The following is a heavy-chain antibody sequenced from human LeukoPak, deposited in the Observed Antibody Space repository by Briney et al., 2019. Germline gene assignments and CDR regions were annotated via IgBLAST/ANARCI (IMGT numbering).Heavy chain of an antibody. CDR1: GFTFSSYD. D-gene: IGHD2-2*01. J-gene: IGHJ6*02. CDR2: ISGSGGST. V-gene: IGHV3-23*01. Sequence: GGSLRLSCAASGFTFSSYDMSWVRQAPGKGLEWVSAISGSGGSTYYADSVKGRFTISRDNSKNTLYLQMNSLRAEDTAVYYCAKDIGYCSSTSCFEYYYGMDVWGQGTTVTVSS. CDR3: AKDIGYCSSTSCFEYYYGMDV.